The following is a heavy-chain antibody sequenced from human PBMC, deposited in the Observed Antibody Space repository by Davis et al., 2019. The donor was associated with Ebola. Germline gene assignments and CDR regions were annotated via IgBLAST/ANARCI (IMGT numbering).Heavy chain of an antibody. CDR2: IYYSGST. J-gene: IGHJ5*02. CDR1: GGSIISTNYY. CDR3: ARRGSSPWFDP. Sequence: SETLSLTCTVSGGSIISTNYYWGWIRQPPGKGLEWIGNIYYSGSTHYNPSLKSRVTISVATSKNQFSLKLSSVTAADTAVYYCARRGSSPWFDPWGQGTLVTVSS. V-gene: IGHV4-39*01. D-gene: IGHD1-26*01.